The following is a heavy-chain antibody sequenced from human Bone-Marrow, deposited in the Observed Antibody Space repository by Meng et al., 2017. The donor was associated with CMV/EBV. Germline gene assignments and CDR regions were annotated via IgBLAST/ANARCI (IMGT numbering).Heavy chain of an antibody. J-gene: IGHJ4*02. CDR2: ISSSSSYI. CDR1: GFTFSSYG. V-gene: IGHV3-21*01. Sequence: GESLKISCAASGFTFSSYGMHWVRQAPGKGLEWVSSISSSSSYIYYADSVKGRFTISRDNAKNSLFLQMNSLRGDDTAVYYCARGNGGSYGWIDYWGQGTLVTVSS. CDR3: ARGNGGSYGWIDY. D-gene: IGHD1-26*01.